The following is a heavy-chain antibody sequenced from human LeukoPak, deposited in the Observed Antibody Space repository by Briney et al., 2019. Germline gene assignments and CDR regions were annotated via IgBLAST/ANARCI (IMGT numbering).Heavy chain of an antibody. J-gene: IGHJ5*02. CDR1: GFTFNSYA. CDR2: IGGSGATT. Sequence: AGGSLRLSCAASGFTFNSYAMSWVRQAPGEGLEWVSSIGGSGATTYYADSVKGRFTISRDDSKNTLYLQMNSLTAEDTAVYYCAKEPGDYLNDFDPWGQGTLVTVAS. CDR3: AKEPGDYLNDFDP. V-gene: IGHV3-23*01. D-gene: IGHD4-17*01.